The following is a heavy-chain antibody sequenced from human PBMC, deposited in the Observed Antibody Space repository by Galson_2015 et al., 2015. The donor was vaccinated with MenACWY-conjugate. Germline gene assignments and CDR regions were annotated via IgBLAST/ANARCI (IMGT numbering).Heavy chain of an antibody. CDR1: GFTVSSNY. Sequence: SLRLSCAASGFTVSSNYMSWVRQAPGKGLEWVSVIYSGGSTYYADSVKGRFTISRDNSKNTLYLQMNSLRAEDTAVYYCGADSSGYLILRSYGMDVWGQGTTVTVSS. CDR2: IYSGGST. J-gene: IGHJ6*02. V-gene: IGHV3-53*01. D-gene: IGHD3-22*01. CDR3: GADSSGYLILRSYGMDV.